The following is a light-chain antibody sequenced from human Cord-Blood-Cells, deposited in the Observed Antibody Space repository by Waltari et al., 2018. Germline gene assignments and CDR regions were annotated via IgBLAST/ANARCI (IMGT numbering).Light chain of an antibody. Sequence: QSVLTQPPSASGTPGQRVTISCSGSSSNIGSNTVNWYQQLPGTAPKLLIYSNNHGPSGVPVRVTGSKSGTSASLAISGLQSEDEADYYCAAWDDSLNGPVFGGGTKLTVL. CDR3: AAWDDSLNGPV. CDR2: SNN. CDR1: SSNIGSNT. J-gene: IGLJ3*02. V-gene: IGLV1-44*01.